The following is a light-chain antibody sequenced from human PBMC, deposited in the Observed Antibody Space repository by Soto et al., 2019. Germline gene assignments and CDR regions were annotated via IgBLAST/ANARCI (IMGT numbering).Light chain of an antibody. CDR2: AAA. CDR3: QQYFSYPYT. V-gene: IGKV1-8*01. Sequence: AIRMTQSPSSFSASTGDRVTITCRASQGISSYLAWYQQKPGKAPNLLIYAAATLQRGAPSRFSGSGSGTDFTLTISRLRSEDFATYYCQQYFSYPYTFGQGTKLEI. CDR1: QGISSY. J-gene: IGKJ2*01.